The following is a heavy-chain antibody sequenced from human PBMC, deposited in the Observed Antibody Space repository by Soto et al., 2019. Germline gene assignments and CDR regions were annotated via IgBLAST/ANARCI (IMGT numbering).Heavy chain of an antibody. J-gene: IGHJ5*02. Sequence: ASVKVSCKASGYTFTSYGISWVRQAPGQGLEWMGWISAYNGNTNYAQKLQGRVTMTRGTSTSTVYMELSSLRSEDTAMYYCARSYISSSYWFDPWGQGTLVTVSS. V-gene: IGHV1-18*01. CDR3: ARSYISSSYWFDP. CDR2: ISAYNGNT. CDR1: GYTFTSYG. D-gene: IGHD6-6*01.